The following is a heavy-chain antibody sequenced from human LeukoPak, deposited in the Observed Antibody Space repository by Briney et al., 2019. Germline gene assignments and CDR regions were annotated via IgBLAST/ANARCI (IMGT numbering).Heavy chain of an antibody. Sequence: GRSLTLSCTASGFEFSRYAMHWVRQAPGKGLEWVAVITYDAINTYYGDSMKGRFTISRDNAKNSLYLQMNSLRAEDTAVYYCAGKPGYSSLNYWGQGTLVTVSS. CDR3: AGKPGYSSLNY. J-gene: IGHJ4*02. CDR1: GFEFSRYA. CDR2: ITYDAINT. D-gene: IGHD6-19*01. V-gene: IGHV3-30*04.